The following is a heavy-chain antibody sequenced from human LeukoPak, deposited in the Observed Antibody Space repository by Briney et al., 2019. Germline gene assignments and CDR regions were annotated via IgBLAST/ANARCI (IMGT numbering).Heavy chain of an antibody. V-gene: IGHV1-69*06. CDR1: GGTFSSYA. D-gene: IGHD3-9*01. Sequence: SVKVSCKASGGTFSSYAISWVRQAPGQGLEWMGGIIPIFGTANYTQKFQGRVTITADKSTSTAHMELSSLRSEDTAVYYCARDRGGYDMPWGYGMDVWGKGTTVTVSS. CDR3: ARDRGGYDMPWGYGMDV. CDR2: IIPIFGTA. J-gene: IGHJ6*04.